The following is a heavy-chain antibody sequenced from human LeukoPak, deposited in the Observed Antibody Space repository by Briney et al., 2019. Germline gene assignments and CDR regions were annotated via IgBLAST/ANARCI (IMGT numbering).Heavy chain of an antibody. CDR3: ARGGMITFGGVIVISHP. CDR1: GYTFTSYY. Sequence: ASVKVSCKASGYTFTSYYMHWVRQSPGQGLEWMGIINPSGGSTSYAQKFQGRVTMTRDMSTSTVYMELSSLRSEDTAVYYCARGGMITFGGVIVISHPWGQGTLVTVSS. CDR2: INPSGGST. D-gene: IGHD3-16*02. V-gene: IGHV1-46*01. J-gene: IGHJ5*02.